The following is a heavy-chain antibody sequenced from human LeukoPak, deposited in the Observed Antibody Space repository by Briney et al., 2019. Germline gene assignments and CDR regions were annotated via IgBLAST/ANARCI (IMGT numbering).Heavy chain of an antibody. V-gene: IGHV4-59*01. D-gene: IGHD3-16*02. CDR3: ARAYRLTSPRGFDP. CDR1: GGFISGYY. J-gene: IGHJ5*02. Sequence: SETLSLTCTVSGGFISGYYWNWIRQSPGQGLEWIGYIFYTGDTDYNPSLRSRVTMSVDRSNNRFSLQLASVTTADSAFYYCARAYRLTSPRGFDPWGPGILVTVSS. CDR2: IFYTGDT.